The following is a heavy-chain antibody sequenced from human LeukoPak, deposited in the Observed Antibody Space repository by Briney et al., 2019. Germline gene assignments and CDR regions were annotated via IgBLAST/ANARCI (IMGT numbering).Heavy chain of an antibody. CDR3: AREARYYDYVWGSYRYRNWFDP. J-gene: IGHJ5*02. CDR2: IYHSGST. D-gene: IGHD3-16*02. CDR1: GGSISSSNW. V-gene: IGHV4-4*02. Sequence: SETLSLTCAVSGGSISSSNWWSWVRQPPGKGLEWIGEIYHSGSTNYNPSLKSRVTISVDKSKNQFSLKLSSVTAADTAVYYCAREARYYDYVWGSYRYRNWFDPWGQGTLVTVSS.